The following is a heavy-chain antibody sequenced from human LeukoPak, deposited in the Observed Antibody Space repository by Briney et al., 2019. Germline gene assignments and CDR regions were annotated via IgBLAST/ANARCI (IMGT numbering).Heavy chain of an antibody. CDR2: ISSSSSYI. Sequence: GGSLRLSCAASGFTFISYSMNWVRQAPGKGLEWVSSISSSSSYIYYADSVKGRFTISRDNAKNSLYLQMNSLRAEDTAVYYCARGAELYYYGSGSYLDYWGQGTLVTVSS. D-gene: IGHD3-10*01. CDR1: GFTFISYS. J-gene: IGHJ4*02. V-gene: IGHV3-21*01. CDR3: ARGAELYYYGSGSYLDY.